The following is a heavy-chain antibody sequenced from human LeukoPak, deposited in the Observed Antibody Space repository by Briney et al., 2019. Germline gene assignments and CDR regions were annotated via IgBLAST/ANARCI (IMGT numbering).Heavy chain of an antibody. Sequence: PSETLSLTCAVYGGSFSGYYWSWIRQPPGKGLEWIGKINHSGRTYYNPSLKSRDTISVDTSKNQFSLKLSSVTAADTAVYYCARVGTVTLYYYYMDVWGKGTTVTVSS. CDR2: INHSGRT. V-gene: IGHV4-34*01. CDR3: ARVGTVTLYYYYMDV. J-gene: IGHJ6*03. CDR1: GGSFSGYY. D-gene: IGHD4-17*01.